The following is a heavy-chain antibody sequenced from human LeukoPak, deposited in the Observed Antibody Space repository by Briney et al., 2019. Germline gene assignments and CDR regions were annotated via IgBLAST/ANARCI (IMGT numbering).Heavy chain of an antibody. Sequence: ASVKVTCKASGYTFSDYYIHWVRQAPGQGLEWVGWINPNSGGTDSAQKLQGRVTMTRDASISATYMELRTLTSDDTAVYYCARGTRGSYSSIHDWGQGTLVTVSS. CDR1: GYTFSDYY. D-gene: IGHD1-26*01. CDR3: ARGTRGSYSSIHD. J-gene: IGHJ4*02. V-gene: IGHV1-2*02. CDR2: INPNSGGT.